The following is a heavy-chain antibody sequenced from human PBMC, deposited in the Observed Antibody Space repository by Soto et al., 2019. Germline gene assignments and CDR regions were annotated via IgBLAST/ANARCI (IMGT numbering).Heavy chain of an antibody. D-gene: IGHD3-22*01. CDR2: IYYAGTT. CDR1: SGSINNYY. J-gene: IGHJ4*02. V-gene: IGHV4-59*08. Sequence: QVQLQESGPGLVKPSETLSLTCTVSSGSINNYYWSWIRQPPGKGLEFIGYIYYAGTTTYNPSLKSRVTXXVXTSKNQFSLKLSSVTAADTAVYYCARLGGYYQALDSWGQGTLLTVSS. CDR3: ARLGGYYQALDS.